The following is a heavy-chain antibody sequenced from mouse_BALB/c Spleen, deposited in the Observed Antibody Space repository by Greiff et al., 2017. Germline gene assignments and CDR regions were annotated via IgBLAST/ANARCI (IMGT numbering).Heavy chain of an antibody. J-gene: IGHJ4*01. Sequence: EVQRVESGGGLVKPGGSLKLSCAASGFAFSSYDMSWVRQTPEKRLEWVAYISSGGGSTYYPDTVKGRFTISRDNAKNTLYLQMSSLKSEDTAMYYCARGADMDYWGQGTSVTVSS. V-gene: IGHV5-12-1*01. CDR2: ISSGGGST. CDR1: GFAFSSYD. CDR3: ARGADMDY.